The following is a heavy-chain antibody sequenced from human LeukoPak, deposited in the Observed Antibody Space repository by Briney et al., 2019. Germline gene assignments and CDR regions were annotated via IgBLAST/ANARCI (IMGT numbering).Heavy chain of an antibody. D-gene: IGHD3-22*01. Sequence: PSETLSLTCTVSGGSISTYYWSWIRQPPGKGLEWIGYIYYSGSTNYNPPLKSRVTISVDTSKNQFSLKLSSVTAADTALYYCARQTLTYYYDSSGYSEGAYFDYWGQGTLVTVSS. CDR3: ARQTLTYYYDSSGYSEGAYFDY. CDR1: GGSISTYY. J-gene: IGHJ4*02. CDR2: IYYSGST. V-gene: IGHV4-59*08.